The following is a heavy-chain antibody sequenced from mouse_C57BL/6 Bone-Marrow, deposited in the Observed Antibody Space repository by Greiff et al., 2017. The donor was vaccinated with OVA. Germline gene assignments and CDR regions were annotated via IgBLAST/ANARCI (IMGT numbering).Heavy chain of an antibody. CDR1: GYTFTSYW. V-gene: IGHV1-59*01. CDR3: ARGGKIYYGG. CDR2: IDPSDSYT. J-gene: IGHJ2*01. D-gene: IGHD1-1*01. Sequence: QVQLQQPGAELVRPGTSVKLSCKASGYTFTSYWMHWVKQRPGQGLEWIGVIDPSDSYTNYNQKFKGKATLTVDTSSSTAYMQLSSLTAEDSAVYYCARGGKIYYGGWGQGTTLTVSS.